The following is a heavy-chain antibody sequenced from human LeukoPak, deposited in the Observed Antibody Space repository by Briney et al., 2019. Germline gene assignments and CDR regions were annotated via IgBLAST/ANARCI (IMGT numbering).Heavy chain of an antibody. J-gene: IGHJ4*02. CDR1: GGSISSYY. CDR3: ARSAGYDILTGYYSPVDY. CDR2: IYYSGST. Sequence: SETLSLTCTVSGGSISSYYWSWIRQPPGKGLEWIGYIYYSGSTNYNPSLKSRVAISVDTSKNQFSLKLSSVTAADTAVYYCARSAGYDILTGYYSPVDYWGQGTLVTVSS. V-gene: IGHV4-59*01. D-gene: IGHD3-9*01.